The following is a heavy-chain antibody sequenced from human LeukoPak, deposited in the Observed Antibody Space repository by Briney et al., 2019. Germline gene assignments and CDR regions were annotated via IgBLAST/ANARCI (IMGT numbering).Heavy chain of an antibody. CDR2: INHSGST. Sequence: PSETLSLTCAVYGGSFSGYCWSWIRQPPGKGLEWIGEINHSGSTNYNPSLKSRVTISVDTSKNQFSLKLSSVTAADTAVYYCARHSDTSSYFDYWGQGTLVTVSS. CDR3: ARHSDTSSYFDY. J-gene: IGHJ4*02. D-gene: IGHD3-9*01. V-gene: IGHV4-34*01. CDR1: GGSFSGYC.